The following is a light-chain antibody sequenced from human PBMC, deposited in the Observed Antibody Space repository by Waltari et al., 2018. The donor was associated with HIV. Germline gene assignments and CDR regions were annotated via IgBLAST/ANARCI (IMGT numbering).Light chain of an antibody. Sequence: QSVLTQPSSASGTPGQRVAISCSGSSSNIESNTVNWYQQLPGTPPKLLVYSNNQRPSGVPDRISGSKSGTSASLAISGLQSEDEADYYCAAWDDSLNGWVFGGGTKLTVL. J-gene: IGLJ3*02. CDR2: SNN. CDR3: AAWDDSLNGWV. V-gene: IGLV1-44*01. CDR1: SSNIESNT.